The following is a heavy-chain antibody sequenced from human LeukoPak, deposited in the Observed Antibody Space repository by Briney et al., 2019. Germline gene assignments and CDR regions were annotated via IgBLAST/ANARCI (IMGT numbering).Heavy chain of an antibody. D-gene: IGHD4-11*01. CDR2: INHSGST. Sequence: SETLSLTCAVYGGSFSGYYWSWIRQPPGKGLEWIGEINHSGSTNYNPSLKSRVTISVDTSKNQFSLKLSSVTAADTAVYYCASVRGINYSNKPNLFDYWGQGTLVTVS. CDR3: ASVRGINYSNKPNLFDY. J-gene: IGHJ4*02. CDR1: GGSFSGYY. V-gene: IGHV4-34*01.